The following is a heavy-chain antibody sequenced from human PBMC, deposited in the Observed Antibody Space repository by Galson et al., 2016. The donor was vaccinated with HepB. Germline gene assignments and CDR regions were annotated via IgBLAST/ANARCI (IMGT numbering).Heavy chain of an antibody. D-gene: IGHD3-22*01. CDR3: ARERSEYISGRFDY. CDR1: GGSISPHS. Sequence: SETLSLTCIVSGGSISPHSWSWIRQPPGKGLEWIGHIYQSGSTKYNPSLKSRVTISVDTSKNQFSLNLNSVTAADTAVYYCARERSEYISGRFDYWGQGTLVSVSS. V-gene: IGHV4-59*11. J-gene: IGHJ4*02. CDR2: IYQSGST.